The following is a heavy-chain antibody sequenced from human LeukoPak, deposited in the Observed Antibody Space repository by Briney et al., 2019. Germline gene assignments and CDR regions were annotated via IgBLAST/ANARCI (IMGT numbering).Heavy chain of an antibody. J-gene: IGHJ4*02. V-gene: IGHV1-18*01. D-gene: IGHD1-26*01. CDR1: GYTFTNYG. Sequence: GASVKVSCKASGYTFTNYGISWVRQAPGQGLEWMAWISAYNGNTNYAQNLQGRVTMTTDTSTSTAYMELRSLRSDDTAMYYCARESSQWELLYYFDYWGQGTLVTVSS. CDR2: ISAYNGNT. CDR3: ARESSQWELLYYFDY.